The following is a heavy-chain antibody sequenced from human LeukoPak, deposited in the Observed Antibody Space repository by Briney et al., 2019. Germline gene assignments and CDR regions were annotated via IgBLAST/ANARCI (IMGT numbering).Heavy chain of an antibody. V-gene: IGHV3-23*01. D-gene: IGHD3-3*01. CDR3: AKDRGRTYYDFWSGFDY. CDR2: ISGGGGST. CDR1: GFTFSSYA. Sequence: GGSLRLSCAASGFTFSSYAMNWVRQAPGKGLEWVSAISGGGGSTYYADSVKGRFTISRDNYKNTLYLQMNSLRAEDTAVYYCAKDRGRTYYDFWSGFDYWGQGTLVTVSS. J-gene: IGHJ4*02.